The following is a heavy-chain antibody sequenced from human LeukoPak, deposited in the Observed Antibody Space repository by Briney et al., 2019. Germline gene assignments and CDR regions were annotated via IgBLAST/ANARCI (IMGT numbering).Heavy chain of an antibody. CDR1: GYTFTGYY. Sequence: ASVKVSCKASGYTFTGYYMHWVRQAPGQGLEWMGWINPDSGGTNYAQKFQGRVTMTRDTSISTAYMELSRLRSDDTAVYYCARGYSPNDAFDIWGQGTMVTVSS. V-gene: IGHV1-2*02. CDR3: ARGYSPNDAFDI. J-gene: IGHJ3*02. CDR2: INPDSGGT. D-gene: IGHD2-21*01.